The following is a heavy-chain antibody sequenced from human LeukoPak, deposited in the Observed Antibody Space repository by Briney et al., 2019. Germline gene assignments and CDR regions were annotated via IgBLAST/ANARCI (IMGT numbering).Heavy chain of an antibody. CDR3: ASSITIFGVVKPYYFDY. CDR2: ITSSSSYI. Sequence: GGSLRLSCAASGFTFSRYSMNRVRQAPGKGLEWVSSITSSSSYIYYADSVKGRFTISRDNAKNSLYLQMNNLRAEDTAVYYCASSITIFGVVKPYYFDYWGQGTLVTVSS. D-gene: IGHD3-3*01. V-gene: IGHV3-21*01. J-gene: IGHJ4*02. CDR1: GFTFSRYS.